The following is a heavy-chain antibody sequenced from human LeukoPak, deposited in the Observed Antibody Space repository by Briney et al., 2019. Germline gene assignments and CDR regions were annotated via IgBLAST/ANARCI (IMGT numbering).Heavy chain of an antibody. CDR2: IFTDGST. V-gene: IGHV3-53*01. CDR1: GVTITKNY. J-gene: IGHJ4*02. D-gene: IGHD6-19*01. Sequence: GGSLRLSCAASGVTITKNYMTWVRQAAGKGPEWVPVIFTDGSTHYADSVKGRFIISRDNSKNTVSLQMDSLTMDDSGVYYCARDFAQAGYFDYWGLGTLVIVSS. CDR3: ARDFAQAGYFDY.